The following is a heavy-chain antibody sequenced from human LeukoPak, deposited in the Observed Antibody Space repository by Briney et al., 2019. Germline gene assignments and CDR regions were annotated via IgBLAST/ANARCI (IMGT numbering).Heavy chain of an antibody. CDR2: ISSSGITL. D-gene: IGHD3-22*01. CDR3: ARRPYYYDSLDY. V-gene: IGHV3-48*03. CDR1: GFAFSNYE. Sequence: PGGSLRLSCAASGFAFSNYEMNWVRQAPGKGLEWVSHISSSGITLYYADSVKGRFTISRDNPKNSLYLQMNSLRAEDTALYYCARRPYYYDSLDYWGQGTLVTVSS. J-gene: IGHJ4*02.